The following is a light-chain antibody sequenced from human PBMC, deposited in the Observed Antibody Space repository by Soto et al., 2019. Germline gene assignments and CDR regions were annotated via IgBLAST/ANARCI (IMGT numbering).Light chain of an antibody. CDR1: GTDVGAYDY. J-gene: IGLJ1*01. V-gene: IGLV2-14*03. Sequence: QSGLTQPASASGSPGQSITMSCTGTGTDVGAYDYVSWYQQHPGKAPKLVIYDVNNRPSGVSSRFSGSKSGNTASLTISGLQAEDEADYYCSSYTSSSIVYVFGTGTKVTVL. CDR3: SSYTSSSIVYV. CDR2: DVN.